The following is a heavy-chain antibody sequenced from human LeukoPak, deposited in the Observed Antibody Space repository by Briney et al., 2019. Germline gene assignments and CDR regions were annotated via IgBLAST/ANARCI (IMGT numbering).Heavy chain of an antibody. CDR2: ISAYNGNT. D-gene: IGHD3-22*01. J-gene: IGHJ4*02. Sequence: ASVKVSCKASGYTFTSYGISWVRQAPGQGLEWMGWISAYNGNTNYAQKLQGRVTMTTDTSTSTAYMELRSPRSDDTAVYYCALDYYDSSGYYSPDYWGQGTLVTVSS. V-gene: IGHV1-18*01. CDR1: GYTFTSYG. CDR3: ALDYYDSSGYYSPDY.